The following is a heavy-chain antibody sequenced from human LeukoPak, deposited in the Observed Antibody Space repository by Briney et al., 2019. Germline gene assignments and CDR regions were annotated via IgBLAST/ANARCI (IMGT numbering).Heavy chain of an antibody. D-gene: IGHD3-9*01. Sequence: KPSETLSLTCTVSGGSISSYYWGWIRQPPGKGLQWIGSIYYSGHSYSNLSLKSRVSISVEMSKNQFSLKLSSVTAADTALYYCARQRNYDILTGYRRGYGMDVWGQGTTVTVSS. J-gene: IGHJ6*02. CDR1: GGSISSYY. V-gene: IGHV4-39*01. CDR3: ARQRNYDILTGYRRGYGMDV. CDR2: IYYSGHS.